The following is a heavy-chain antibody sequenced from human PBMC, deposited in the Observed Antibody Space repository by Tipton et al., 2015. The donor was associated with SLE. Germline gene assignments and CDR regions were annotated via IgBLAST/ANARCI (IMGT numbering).Heavy chain of an antibody. CDR2: IYNSGST. Sequence: GLVKPSETLSLTCAVYGGSFSGYYWNWIRQHPGKGLEWIGYIGYIYNSGSTDYSPSLRSRVTISIDTYKNQFSLNLSSVTAADTAVYYCARDEYRYDTTGYHLLGHFDFWGQGTLVTVSS. CDR1: GGSFSGYY. J-gene: IGHJ4*02. CDR3: ARDEYRYDTTGYHLLGHFDF. D-gene: IGHD3-22*01. V-gene: IGHV4-34*12.